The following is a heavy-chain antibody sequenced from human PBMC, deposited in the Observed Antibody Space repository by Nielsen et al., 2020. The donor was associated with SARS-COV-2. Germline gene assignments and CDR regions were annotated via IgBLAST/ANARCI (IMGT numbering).Heavy chain of an antibody. Sequence: GGSLRLSCAASAFTFSTYWMHWVRQAPGKGLVWVSRINSDGSSTSYADSVKGRFTISRDNAKNTLYLQMNSLRAEDTAVYYCVRGLQVPNGLAHRWGRGTLVTVSS. J-gene: IGHJ4*02. CDR3: VRGLQVPNGLAHR. D-gene: IGHD3-16*01. CDR2: INSDGSST. V-gene: IGHV3-74*01. CDR1: AFTFSTYW.